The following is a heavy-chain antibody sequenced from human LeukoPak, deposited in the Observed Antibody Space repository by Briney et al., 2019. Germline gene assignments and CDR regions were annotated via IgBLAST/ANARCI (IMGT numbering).Heavy chain of an antibody. Sequence: GGSLRLSCAASGFTFSSYSMNWARQAPGNGLEWVSSISSSSSYIYYADSVKGRFTISRDNAKNSLYLQMNSLRAEDTAVYYCATDGPDYYGSGSYYNYYYYYGMDVWGKGTTVTVSS. J-gene: IGHJ6*04. V-gene: IGHV3-21*01. CDR3: ATDGPDYYGSGSYYNYYYYYGMDV. CDR2: ISSSSSYI. CDR1: GFTFSSYS. D-gene: IGHD3-10*01.